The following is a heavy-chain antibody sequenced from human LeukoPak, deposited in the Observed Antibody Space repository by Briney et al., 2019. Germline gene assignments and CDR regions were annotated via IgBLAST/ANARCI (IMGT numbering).Heavy chain of an antibody. J-gene: IGHJ6*02. V-gene: IGHV3-30*18. CDR1: GFTFSSYG. Sequence: PGRSLRLSCAASGFTFSSYGMHWVRQAPGKGLEWVAVISYDGSNKYYADSVKGRFTISRDNSKNTLYLQMNSLRAEDTAVYYCAKDLIAVAGSYYYYGMDVWGQGTTVTVSS. CDR2: ISYDGSNK. D-gene: IGHD6-19*01. CDR3: AKDLIAVAGSYYYYGMDV.